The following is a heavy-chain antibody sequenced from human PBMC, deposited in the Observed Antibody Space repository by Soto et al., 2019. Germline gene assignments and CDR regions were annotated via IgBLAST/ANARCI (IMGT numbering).Heavy chain of an antibody. D-gene: IGHD3-22*01. CDR1: GGSFSGYY. Sequence: PSETLSLTCAVYGGSFSGYYWSWIRQPPGKGLEWIGEINHSGSTNYNPSLKSRGTISVDTSKNQFSLKLRSVTAADTAVYYCAVSSGYYFGDVDAFDIWGQGTMVT. CDR2: INHSGST. CDR3: AVSSGYYFGDVDAFDI. J-gene: IGHJ3*02. V-gene: IGHV4-34*01.